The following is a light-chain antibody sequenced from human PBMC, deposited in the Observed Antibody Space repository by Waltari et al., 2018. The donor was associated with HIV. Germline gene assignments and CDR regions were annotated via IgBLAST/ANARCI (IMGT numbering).Light chain of an antibody. Sequence: QPVLTQPPPASRTPGQRVTIPCSESSSDIGRYYVYWFRHLPGTAPKLLIYRNNQRPSGVPDRFSGSKSGTSASLAISGLRSEDEADYYCATWDDNLSGVVFGGGTKLTVL. V-gene: IGLV1-47*01. CDR2: RNN. J-gene: IGLJ2*01. CDR1: SSDIGRYY. CDR3: ATWDDNLSGVV.